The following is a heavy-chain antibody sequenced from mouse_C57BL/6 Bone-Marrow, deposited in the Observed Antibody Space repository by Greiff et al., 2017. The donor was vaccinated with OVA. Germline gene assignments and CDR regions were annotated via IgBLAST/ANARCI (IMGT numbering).Heavy chain of an antibody. D-gene: IGHD1-1*01. CDR1: GYTFTSYT. J-gene: IGHJ2*01. Sequence: QVQLQQSGAELARPGASVKMSCKASGYTFTSYTMHWVKQRPGQGLEWIGYINPSSGYTNYNEKFKSKATLTVDTSSSTAYMQLSSLTSEDSAVYYCARLTTVVEDYWGQGTTLTVSS. CDR2: INPSSGYT. V-gene: IGHV1-4*01. CDR3: ARLTTVVEDY.